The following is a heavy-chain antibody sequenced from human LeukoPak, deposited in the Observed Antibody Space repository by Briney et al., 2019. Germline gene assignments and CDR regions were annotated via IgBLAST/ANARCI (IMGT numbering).Heavy chain of an antibody. D-gene: IGHD3-10*01. J-gene: IGHJ4*02. Sequence: SETLSLTCTVSGGSISSYYWSWIRQPPGKGLEWIGYIYYSGSTNYNPSLKSRVTISVDTSKNQFSLKLSSVTAADTAVYYCASLGITMVRGDYWGQGTLVTVSS. CDR1: GGSISSYY. V-gene: IGHV4-59*08. CDR2: IYYSGST. CDR3: ASLGITMVRGDY.